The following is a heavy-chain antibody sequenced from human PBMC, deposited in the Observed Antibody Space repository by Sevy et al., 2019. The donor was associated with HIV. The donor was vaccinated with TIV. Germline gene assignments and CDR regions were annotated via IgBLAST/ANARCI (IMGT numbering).Heavy chain of an antibody. V-gene: IGHV3-48*01. D-gene: IGHD6-19*01. Sequence: GGCLRLSCAASGFTFSSYSMNWVRQAPGKGLEWVSYISRSSSTIYYVDSVKGRFTISRDNAKNSLYLQMNSLGAEDSAVYYCARSPPYSRGWYGIDYWGQGTLVTVSS. J-gene: IGHJ4*02. CDR1: GFTFSSYS. CDR2: ISRSSSTI. CDR3: ARSPPYSRGWYGIDY.